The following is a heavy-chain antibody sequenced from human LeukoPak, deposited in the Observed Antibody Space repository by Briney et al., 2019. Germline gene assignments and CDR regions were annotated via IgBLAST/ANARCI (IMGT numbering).Heavy chain of an antibody. CDR3: AKVSLNMVNDAFDI. Sequence: GGSLRLSCAASGFTFSSYGMHWVRQAPGKGLEWVAVISYDGSNKYYADSVKGRFTISRDNSKNTLYLQMSSLRAEDTAMYYCAKVSLNMVNDAFDIWGQGTMVSVSS. J-gene: IGHJ3*02. D-gene: IGHD4/OR15-4a*01. CDR1: GFTFSSYG. V-gene: IGHV3-30*18. CDR2: ISYDGSNK.